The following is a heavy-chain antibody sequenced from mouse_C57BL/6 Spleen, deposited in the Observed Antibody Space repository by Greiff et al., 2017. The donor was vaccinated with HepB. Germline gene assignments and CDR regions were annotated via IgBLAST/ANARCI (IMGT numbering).Heavy chain of an antibody. CDR1: GYTFTDYN. J-gene: IGHJ2*01. V-gene: IGHV1-22*01. D-gene: IGHD1-1*01. Sequence: VHVKQSGPELVKPGASVKMSCKASGYTFTDYNMHWVKQSHGKSLEWIGYINPNNGGTSYNQKFKGKATLTVNKSSSTAYMELRSLTSEDSAVYYCARGTTVFDYWGQGTTLTVSS. CDR2: INPNNGGT. CDR3: ARGTTVFDY.